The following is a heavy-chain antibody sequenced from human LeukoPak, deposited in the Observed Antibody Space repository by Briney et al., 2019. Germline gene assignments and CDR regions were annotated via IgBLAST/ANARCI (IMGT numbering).Heavy chain of an antibody. J-gene: IGHJ5*02. CDR2: IYTSGST. D-gene: IGHD5-12*01. CDR1: GGSISSYY. CDR3: ARRNGYDTKFDP. V-gene: IGHV4-4*09. Sequence: SETLSLTCTVSGGSISSYYWSWIRQPPGKGQEWIGYIYTSGSTNYNPSLKSRVTISVDTSKNQFSLKLSSVTAADTAVYYCARRNGYDTKFDPWGQGTLVSVSS.